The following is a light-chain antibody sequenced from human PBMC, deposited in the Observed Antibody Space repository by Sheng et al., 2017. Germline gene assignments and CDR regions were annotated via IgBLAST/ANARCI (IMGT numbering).Light chain of an antibody. Sequence: SYELTQTPSVSVAPGQMARITCERDNIESKSVHWYQKKPGQAPVLVVYDDSDRPSGIPERFSGSNSVNTATLTISRVEAGDEADYYCQVWDISSDVVFGGGTKLTVL. CDR2: DDS. CDR3: QVWDISSDVV. V-gene: IGLV3-21*02. J-gene: IGLJ2*01. CDR1: NIESKS.